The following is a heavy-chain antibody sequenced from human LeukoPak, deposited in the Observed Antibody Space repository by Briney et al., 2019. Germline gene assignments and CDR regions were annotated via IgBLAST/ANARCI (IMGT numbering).Heavy chain of an antibody. Sequence: ASVKVSCKASAYTFTGYNMHWVRQAPGQGLEWMGWISPNSGVTNYVQKFQGRVTMTRDTSISTADMELSRLRSDDTAVYYCTRGGLTAAVDYWGQGTLVTVSS. CDR1: AYTFTGYN. CDR2: ISPNSGVT. J-gene: IGHJ4*02. CDR3: TRGGLTAAVDY. V-gene: IGHV1-2*02. D-gene: IGHD2-2*01.